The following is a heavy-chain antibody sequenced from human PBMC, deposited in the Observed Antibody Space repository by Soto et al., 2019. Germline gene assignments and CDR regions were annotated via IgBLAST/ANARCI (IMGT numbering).Heavy chain of an antibody. V-gene: IGHV4-59*12. D-gene: IGHD3-10*01. CDR1: GGSISSYY. CDR2: IYYSGST. CDR3: AREEGRLYYGSGSYPHWFVP. Sequence: SETLSLTCTVSGGSISSYYWSWIRQPPGKGLEWIGYIYYSGSTNYNPSLKSRVTISVDTSKNQFSLKLSSVTAADTAVYYCAREEGRLYYGSGSYPHWFVPWGQGTLVTVSS. J-gene: IGHJ5*02.